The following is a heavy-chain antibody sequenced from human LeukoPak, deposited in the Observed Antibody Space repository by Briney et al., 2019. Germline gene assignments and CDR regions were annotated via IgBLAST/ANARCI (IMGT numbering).Heavy chain of an antibody. CDR1: GFTFISYA. CDR2: ISSSGSTI. J-gene: IGHJ4*02. D-gene: IGHD2-21*01. Sequence: GGSLRLSCAASGFTFISYAMNWVRQAPGKGLEWVSYISSSGSTIYYADSVKGRFTISRDNAKNSLYLQMNSLRAEDTAVYYCARPSKIVVTNYFDYWGQGTLVTVSS. V-gene: IGHV3-48*03. CDR3: ARPSKIVVTNYFDY.